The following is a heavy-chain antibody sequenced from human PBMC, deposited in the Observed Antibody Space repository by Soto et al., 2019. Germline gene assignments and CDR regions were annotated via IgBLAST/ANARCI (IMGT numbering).Heavy chain of an antibody. Sequence: SETLSLTSAVSGGSISSSNWWSWARQPPGEGLEEIGEIYHSGSTNYNPPLKSRVTISVDKSKNQISLKLSSVTPPAPAVYYYARVGMLVLGVKYYSSSIDVWGKGTTVTVSS. CDR1: GGSISSSNW. J-gene: IGHJ6*04. V-gene: IGHV4-4*02. D-gene: IGHD3-10*01. CDR3: ARVGMLVLGVKYYSSSIDV. CDR2: IYHSGST.